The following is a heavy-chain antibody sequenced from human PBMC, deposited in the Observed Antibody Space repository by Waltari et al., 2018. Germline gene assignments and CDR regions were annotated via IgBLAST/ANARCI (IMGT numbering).Heavy chain of an antibody. V-gene: IGHV4-38-2*01. J-gene: IGHJ4*03. Sequence: QVQLQESGPGLVKPSETLSLTCAVSGYSISSGYYWGWIRQPPGKGLEWIGSIYHSGSTYDNPSLKSRVTISVDTSKNQFSLKLSSVTAADTAVYYCARTAYSVDYFDYWGQGTMVTVSS. CDR2: IYHSGST. D-gene: IGHD6-13*01. CDR1: GYSISSGYY. CDR3: ARTAYSVDYFDY.